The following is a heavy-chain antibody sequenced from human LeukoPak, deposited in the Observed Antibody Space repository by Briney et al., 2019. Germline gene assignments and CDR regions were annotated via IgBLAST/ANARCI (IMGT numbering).Heavy chain of an antibody. CDR2: ISYDGSNK. D-gene: IGHD3-22*01. V-gene: IGHV3-30-3*01. J-gene: IGHJ4*02. Sequence: GGSLRLSCAASGLTFSSYAMHWVRQAPGQGLEWVAVISYDGSNKYYADSVKGRFTISRDNSKNTLYLQMNSLRAEDTAVYYCARDHTTYYYDSSGYYPDYWGQGTLVTVSS. CDR1: GLTFSSYA. CDR3: ARDHTTYYYDSSGYYPDY.